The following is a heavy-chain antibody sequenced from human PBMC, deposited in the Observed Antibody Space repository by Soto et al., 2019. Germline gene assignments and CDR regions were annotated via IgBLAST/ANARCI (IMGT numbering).Heavy chain of an antibody. Sequence: ASVKVSCKASGYTFTVYYMHWVRQAPGQGLEWTGWINPKSGGTMYPQKFQGRVTMTWDTSISTAYMALTRLRSDDTAVYYCARDLAKGGGSAGFDYWGQGTLVTVSS. CDR2: INPKSGGT. CDR3: ARDLAKGGGSAGFDY. V-gene: IGHV1-2*02. CDR1: GYTFTVYY. D-gene: IGHD1-26*01. J-gene: IGHJ4*02.